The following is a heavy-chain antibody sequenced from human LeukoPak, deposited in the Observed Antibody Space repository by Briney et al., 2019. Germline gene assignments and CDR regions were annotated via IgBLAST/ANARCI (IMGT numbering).Heavy chain of an antibody. D-gene: IGHD2-2*01. Sequence: ASETLSLTCAVYGGSFSGYYWSWIRQPPGKGLEWIGEINHSGSTNYNPSLKSRVTISVDTSKNQFSLKLSSVTAADTAVYYCAREAVVVPAARGRWFDPWGQGTLVTVSS. J-gene: IGHJ5*02. CDR3: AREAVVVPAARGRWFDP. CDR1: GGSFSGYY. CDR2: INHSGST. V-gene: IGHV4-34*01.